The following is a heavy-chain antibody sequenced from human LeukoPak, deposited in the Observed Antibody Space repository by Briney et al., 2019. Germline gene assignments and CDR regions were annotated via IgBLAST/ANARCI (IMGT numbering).Heavy chain of an antibody. V-gene: IGHV3-23*01. CDR2: ISGSGGST. CDR3: ARDGLDTRITMIQGAFDI. D-gene: IGHD3-22*01. CDR1: GFTFSSYA. J-gene: IGHJ3*02. Sequence: GGSLRLSCAASGFTFSSYAMSWVRQAPGKGLEWVSGISGSGGSTYYADSVKGRFTISRDNSKNTLYLQMNSLRAEDTAVYYCARDGLDTRITMIQGAFDIWGQGTMVTVSS.